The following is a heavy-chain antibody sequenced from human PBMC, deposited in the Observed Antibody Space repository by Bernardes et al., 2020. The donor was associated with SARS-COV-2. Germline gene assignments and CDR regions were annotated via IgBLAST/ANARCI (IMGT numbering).Heavy chain of an antibody. J-gene: IGHJ6*02. D-gene: IGHD3-16*01. V-gene: IGHV3-74*01. CDR1: GFTFTTYW. CDR2: IYLDETST. Sequence: GGSLRLSCAASGFTFTTYWMHWVRQVPGKGLVWVSRIYLDETSTNYADSVKGRFTISRDSAKNTLYLQMNRLSAEDTDVYYCARGGLLGYYGLDVWGQGTTVTVSS. CDR3: ARGGLLGYYGLDV.